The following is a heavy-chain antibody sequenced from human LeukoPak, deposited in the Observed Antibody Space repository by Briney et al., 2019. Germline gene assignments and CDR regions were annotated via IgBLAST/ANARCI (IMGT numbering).Heavy chain of an antibody. CDR2: INHSGST. D-gene: IGHD6-19*01. CDR1: GGSFSGYY. V-gene: IGHV4-34*01. CDR3: ARGSSTSGGKQWLVLVGSAFDI. J-gene: IGHJ3*02. Sequence: KPSETLSLTCAVYGGSFSGYYWSWIRQPPGKGLEWIGEINHSGSTNYNPSLKSRVTISVDTSKNQFSLKLSSVTAADTAVYYCARGSSTSGGKQWLVLVGSAFDIWGQGTMVTVSS.